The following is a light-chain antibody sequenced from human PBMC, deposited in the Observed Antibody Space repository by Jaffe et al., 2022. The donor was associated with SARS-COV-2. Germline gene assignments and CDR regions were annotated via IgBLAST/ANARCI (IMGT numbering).Light chain of an antibody. CDR2: GAS. CDR3: QQRGDWPLT. J-gene: IGKJ5*01. V-gene: IGKV3-11*01. CDR1: QSVKSY. Sequence: EIVLTQSPATLSLSPGERATLSCRTSQSVKSYLAWFQQRPGQAPRLLIYGASNRATGVPARFSGSGSETDFTLTISNLEPEDFAVYYCQQRGDWPLTFGQGTRLEI.